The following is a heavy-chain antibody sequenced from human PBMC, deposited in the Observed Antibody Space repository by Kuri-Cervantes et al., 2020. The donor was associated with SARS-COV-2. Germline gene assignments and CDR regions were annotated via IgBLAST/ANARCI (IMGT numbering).Heavy chain of an antibody. CDR3: ARDRGGYVVGATMHFDY. Sequence: ASVKVSCKVSGYTLTELSMHWVRQAPGKGLEWMGGFDPEDGETIYAQKFQGRVTMTRDTSTSTVYMELSSLRSEDTAVYYCARDRGGYVVGATMHFDYWGQGTLVTVSS. CDR1: GYTLTELS. CDR2: FDPEDGET. V-gene: IGHV1-24*01. J-gene: IGHJ4*02. D-gene: IGHD1-26*01.